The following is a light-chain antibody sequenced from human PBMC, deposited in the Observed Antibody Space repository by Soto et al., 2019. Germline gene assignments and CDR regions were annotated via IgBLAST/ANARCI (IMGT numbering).Light chain of an antibody. CDR2: DAS. CDR3: QQRSSWPPIT. Sequence: EIVSTQSPATLSLSPGERATLSCRASQSVSSDLAWYQQKPGQAPRLLIYDASNRATGIPARFSGSGSGTDFTLTISSLEPEDFAVYYCQQRSSWPPITFGQGTRLEIK. CDR1: QSVSSD. V-gene: IGKV3-11*01. J-gene: IGKJ5*01.